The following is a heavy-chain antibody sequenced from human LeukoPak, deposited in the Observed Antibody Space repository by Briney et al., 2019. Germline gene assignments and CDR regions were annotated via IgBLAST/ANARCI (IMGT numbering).Heavy chain of an antibody. V-gene: IGHV4-59*08. Sequence: SETLSLTCSVSNGSISSFYWSWIRQPPGKGLEWIGYIYYSGSSNYNPSLKSRVTISVDTSKNQFSLNLSSVTAADTAVYYCARWYYYGSGRRQFDYWGQGTLVTVSS. CDR1: NGSISSFY. D-gene: IGHD3-10*01. CDR2: IYYSGSS. J-gene: IGHJ4*02. CDR3: ARWYYYGSGRRQFDY.